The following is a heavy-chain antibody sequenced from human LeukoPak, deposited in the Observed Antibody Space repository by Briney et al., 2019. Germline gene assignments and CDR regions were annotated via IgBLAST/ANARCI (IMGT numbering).Heavy chain of an antibody. Sequence: SETLSLTCTVSGGSISSSGYYWGWLRQPPGKGLEWIGSIFYSGSTSYNPSLKSRVTMSVDTSKNQFSLKLSSVTAADTAVYYCARDKGVAGPSAFDIWGQGTMVTVSS. D-gene: IGHD6-19*01. CDR1: GGSISSSGYY. CDR3: ARDKGVAGPSAFDI. V-gene: IGHV4-39*07. J-gene: IGHJ3*02. CDR2: IFYSGST.